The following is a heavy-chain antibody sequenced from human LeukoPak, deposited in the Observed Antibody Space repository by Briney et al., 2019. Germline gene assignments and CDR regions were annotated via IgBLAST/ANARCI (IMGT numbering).Heavy chain of an antibody. V-gene: IGHV4-38-2*02. CDR2: IYHSGST. J-gene: IGHJ4*02. D-gene: IGHD3-10*01. CDR3: AREYYYGSGSSHFDY. Sequence: PSETLSLTCTVSGYSISSGYYWGWIRPPPGKGLEWIGSIYHSGSTYYNPSLKRRVTISVDASKNQFSLKLSSVTAADTAVYYCAREYYYGSGSSHFDYWGQGTLVTVSS. CDR1: GYSISSGYY.